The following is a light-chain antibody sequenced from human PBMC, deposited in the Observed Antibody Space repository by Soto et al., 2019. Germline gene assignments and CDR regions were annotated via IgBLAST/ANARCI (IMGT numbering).Light chain of an antibody. CDR1: QGSNTQ. V-gene: IGKV1-6*01. CDR3: LHYYSSPRT. Sequence: AIQMTQSPSSLSASVGDRVTMTCRASQGSNTQLAWYQQKPVKPPTLLIYAASNLHSGVPSRFSGSGSGTDFALTISSLQPEDFATYFCLHYYSSPRTFGQETKVE. J-gene: IGKJ1*01. CDR2: AAS.